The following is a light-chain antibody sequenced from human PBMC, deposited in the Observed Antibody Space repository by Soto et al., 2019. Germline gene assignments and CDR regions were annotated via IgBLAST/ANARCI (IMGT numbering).Light chain of an antibody. CDR1: QSISSW. CDR3: QQYTT. CDR2: KAS. J-gene: IGKJ1*01. V-gene: IGKV1-5*03. Sequence: DIQMTQSPSTLSASVGDRVTITCRASQSISSWLAWYQQKPGKAPKLLIYKASSLERGVPSRFSGSGSGTEFTLTISSLQPDDFATYYCQQYTTFGQGTKVEIK.